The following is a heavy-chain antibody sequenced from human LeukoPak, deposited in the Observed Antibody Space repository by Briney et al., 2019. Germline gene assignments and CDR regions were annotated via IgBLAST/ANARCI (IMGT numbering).Heavy chain of an antibody. J-gene: IGHJ5*02. CDR1: GGTFSSYA. CDR3: ARETSVGHFDYGDYGWLNWFDP. CDR2: IIPIFGTA. Sequence: GSSVKVSCKASGGTFSSYAISWVRQAPGQGLEWMGGIIPIFGTANYAQKFQGRVTITADESTSTAYMELSSLRSEDTAVYYCARETSVGHFDYGDYGWLNWFDPGGKGTLVTVSS. D-gene: IGHD4-17*01. V-gene: IGHV1-69*01.